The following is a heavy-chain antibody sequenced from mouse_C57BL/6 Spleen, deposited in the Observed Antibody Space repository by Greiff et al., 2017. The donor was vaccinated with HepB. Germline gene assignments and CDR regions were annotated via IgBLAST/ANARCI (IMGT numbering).Heavy chain of an antibody. Sequence: EVMLVESGEGLVKPGGSLKLSCAASGFTFSSYAMSWVRQTPEKRLEWVAYISSGGDYIYYADTVKGLFTISRDNARNTLYLQMSSLKSEDTAMYYCTRGGYYDYDSYAMDYWGQGTSVTVSS. CDR1: GFTFSSYA. J-gene: IGHJ4*01. V-gene: IGHV5-9-1*02. CDR2: ISSGGDYI. D-gene: IGHD2-4*01. CDR3: TRGGYYDYDSYAMDY.